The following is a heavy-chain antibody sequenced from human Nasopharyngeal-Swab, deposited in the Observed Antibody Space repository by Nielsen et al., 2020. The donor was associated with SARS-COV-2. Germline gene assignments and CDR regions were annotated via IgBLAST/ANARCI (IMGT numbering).Heavy chain of an antibody. CDR1: GGSISSYY. D-gene: IGHD6-19*01. V-gene: IGHV4-59*01. CDR3: ARDRTYSSGPDYYFDY. Sequence: SETLSLTCTVSGGSISSYYWSWIRQPSGKGLEWIGYIYYSGSTNYNPSLKSRVTISVDTSKNQFSLKLSSVTAADTAVYYCARDRTYSSGPDYYFDYWGQGTLVTVSS. J-gene: IGHJ4*02. CDR2: IYYSGST.